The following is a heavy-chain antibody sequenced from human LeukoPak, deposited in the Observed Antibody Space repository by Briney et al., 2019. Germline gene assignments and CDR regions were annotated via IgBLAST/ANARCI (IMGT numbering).Heavy chain of an antibody. CDR3: ARGSNYYYYMDV. CDR1: GGSISSGDYY. CDR2: IYTSGST. D-gene: IGHD6-6*01. Sequence: SETLSLTCTVSGGSISSGDYYWSWIRQPAGKGLEWIGRIYTSGSTNYNPSLKSRVTISVDTSKNQFSLKLSSVTAADTAVYYCARGSNYYYYMDVWGKGTTVTVSS. V-gene: IGHV4-61*02. J-gene: IGHJ6*03.